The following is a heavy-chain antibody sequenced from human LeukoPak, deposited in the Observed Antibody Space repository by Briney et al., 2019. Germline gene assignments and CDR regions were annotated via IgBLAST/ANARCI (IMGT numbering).Heavy chain of an antibody. J-gene: IGHJ4*02. D-gene: IGHD3-10*01. CDR3: AKDTFYYGSGSYYNVPFDY. V-gene: IGHV3-23*01. Sequence: GGSLRLSCAASGFTFSSYAMSWVRQAPGKGLEWVSAISGSGGSTYYADSVKGRFTISRDNSKNTLYLQMNSLRAEDTAVYYCAKDTFYYGSGSYYNVPFDYRGQGTLVTVSS. CDR1: GFTFSSYA. CDR2: ISGSGGST.